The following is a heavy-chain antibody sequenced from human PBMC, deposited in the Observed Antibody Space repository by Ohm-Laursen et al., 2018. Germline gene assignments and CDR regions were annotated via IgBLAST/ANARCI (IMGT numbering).Heavy chain of an antibody. CDR1: GYTFTGYC. CDR3: ARGGGGYSYGLDY. J-gene: IGHJ4*02. CDR2: VNPNSGIT. Sequence: GASVKVSCKASGYTFTGYCIHWVRQAPGQGLEWMGWVNPNSGITNYAQKFQGRVTMTRDTSISTAYMEMSRLRSDDTAVYYCARGGGGYSYGLDYWGQGTLVTVSS. D-gene: IGHD5-18*01. V-gene: IGHV1-2*02.